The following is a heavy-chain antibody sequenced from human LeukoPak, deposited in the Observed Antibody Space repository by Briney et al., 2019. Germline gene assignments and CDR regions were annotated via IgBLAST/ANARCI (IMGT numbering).Heavy chain of an antibody. V-gene: IGHV3-49*03. CDR1: GFTFSSYA. CDR2: IRSKAYGGTT. Sequence: GRSLRLSCAASGFTFSSYAMSWFRQAPGKGLEWVGFIRSKAYGGTTEYAASVKGRFTISRDDSKSIAYLQMNSLKTEDTAVYYCTRDRSYKIRQQLVVFDYWGQGTLVTVSS. J-gene: IGHJ4*02. CDR3: TRDRSYKIRQQLVVFDY. D-gene: IGHD6-13*01.